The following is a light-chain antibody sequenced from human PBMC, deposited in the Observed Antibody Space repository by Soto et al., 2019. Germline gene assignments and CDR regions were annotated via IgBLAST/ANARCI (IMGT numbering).Light chain of an antibody. Sequence: EIEVTQSPATLSLSPGERATLSCRTSQSVGSYLAWYQKKPGQAPRLLIYDASNRATGIPARFSGGGSGRDFTLTISSLAPEDCAVYYCQQRSDWPPLTFGGGTKVEI. J-gene: IGKJ4*01. CDR1: QSVGSY. CDR2: DAS. CDR3: QQRSDWPPLT. V-gene: IGKV3-11*02.